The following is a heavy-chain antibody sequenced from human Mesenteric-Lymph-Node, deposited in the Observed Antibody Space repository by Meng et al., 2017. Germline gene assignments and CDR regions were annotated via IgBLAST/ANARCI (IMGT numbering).Heavy chain of an antibody. CDR1: GFTFSSYA. V-gene: IGHV3-23*01. CDR2: VSGSAGST. CDR3: AKDFDYYHSGNPTYYGMDV. J-gene: IGHJ6*02. D-gene: IGHD3-10*01. Sequence: GGSLRLSYAASGFTFSSYAMSWVRQAPGKGLDWVSTVSGSAGSTYYADSVKGRFTISRDNSKNTLYLQMNSLRAEDTAVYYCAKDFDYYHSGNPTYYGMDVWGQGTTVTVSS.